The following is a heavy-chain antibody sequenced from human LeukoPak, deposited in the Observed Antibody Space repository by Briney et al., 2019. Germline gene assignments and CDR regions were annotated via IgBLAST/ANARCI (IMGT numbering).Heavy chain of an antibody. CDR3: ARARVNTYGYSEY. D-gene: IGHD5-18*01. Sequence: GGSLRLSCAASGLTLSGYWMHWVRQAPGKGLVWVSRINGDASSTNYADSVKGRFTISRDKDKSTLYLQMNSLRVEDTAVYYCARARVNTYGYSEYWGQGTLVTVSS. V-gene: IGHV3-74*01. J-gene: IGHJ4*02. CDR2: INGDASST. CDR1: GLTLSGYW.